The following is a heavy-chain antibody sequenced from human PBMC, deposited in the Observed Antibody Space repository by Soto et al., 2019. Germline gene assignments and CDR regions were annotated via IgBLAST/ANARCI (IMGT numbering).Heavy chain of an antibody. D-gene: IGHD2-15*01. CDR3: AHSVVVVAATHPFFYYFDY. CDR2: IIPIFGTA. J-gene: IGHJ4*02. CDR1: GGTFSRYA. V-gene: IGHV1-69*13. Sequence: SVKVSCKASGGTFSRYAINWVRQAPGQGLEWMGGIIPIFGTANYAQKFQGRVTITADESTSTAYMELSSLRSEDTAVYYCAHSVVVVAATHPFFYYFDYWGQGTLVTVSS.